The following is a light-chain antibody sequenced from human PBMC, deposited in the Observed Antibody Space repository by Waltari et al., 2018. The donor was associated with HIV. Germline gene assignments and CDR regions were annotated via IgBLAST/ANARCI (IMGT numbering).Light chain of an antibody. J-gene: IGLJ2*01. V-gene: IGLV2-23*01. CDR2: EGN. Sequence: QSALTQPPSASGSPGQSITTSCTGTISDVGTYSLPTWYQHHPGKAPKLSVYEGNKRPSGVSNRFSGSKSGNTASLTISGLQAEDEADYYCSSYTSFSTVLFGGGTKLTVL. CDR3: SSYTSFSTVL. CDR1: ISDVGTYSL.